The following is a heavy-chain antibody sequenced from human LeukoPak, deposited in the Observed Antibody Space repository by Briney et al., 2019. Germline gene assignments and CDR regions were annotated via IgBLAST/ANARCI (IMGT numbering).Heavy chain of an antibody. Sequence: GGSLRLSCAASGFTFSNYGMTWVRQAPGKGLEWVSAITSSGGYTYYADYVKGRFTISRDNSKNTLDLQMNSLRAEDTAVYYCAKSSLVTPYDYWGQGTLVSVSS. CDR1: GFTFSNYG. CDR3: AKSSLVTPYDY. D-gene: IGHD2-15*01. V-gene: IGHV3-23*01. J-gene: IGHJ4*02. CDR2: ITSSGGYT.